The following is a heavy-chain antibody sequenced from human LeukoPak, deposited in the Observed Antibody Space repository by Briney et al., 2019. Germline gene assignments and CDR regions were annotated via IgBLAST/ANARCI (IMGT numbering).Heavy chain of an antibody. D-gene: IGHD1-26*01. V-gene: IGHV3-30-3*01. Sequence: GGSVRLSCAASGFTFSSYAMSWVRQAPGKGLEWVAVISYDGSNKYYADSVKGRFTISRGNSKNTLYLQMNSLRAEDTAVYYCAREQGWELPEDYWGQGTLVTVSS. CDR2: ISYDGSNK. CDR3: AREQGWELPEDY. CDR1: GFTFSSYA. J-gene: IGHJ4*02.